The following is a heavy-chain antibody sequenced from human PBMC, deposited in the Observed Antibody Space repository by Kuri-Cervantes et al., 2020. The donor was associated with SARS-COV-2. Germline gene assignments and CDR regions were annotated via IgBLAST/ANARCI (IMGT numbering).Heavy chain of an antibody. D-gene: IGHD2-2*01. CDR3: ARGEEVAGAMRGFFQNFGLDV. Sequence: GGSLRLSCAASGFGFSYYWMSWVRQAPGKGLEWVANIKKDGSEKNYVDSVKGRFTISRDNAKKSLYLQMNSLRDDDTAVYYCARGEEVAGAMRGFFQNFGLDVWGQGTTVTVSS. CDR2: IKKDGSEK. J-gene: IGHJ6*02. V-gene: IGHV3-7*04. CDR1: GFGFSYYW.